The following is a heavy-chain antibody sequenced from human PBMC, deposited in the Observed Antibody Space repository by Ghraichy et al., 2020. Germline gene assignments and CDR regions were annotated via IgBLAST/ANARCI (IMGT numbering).Heavy chain of an antibody. CDR3: ARDQSGSYLN. CDR2: INPNTGGT. J-gene: IGHJ4*02. Sequence: ASVKVSCKASGYTFTDYYIHWARQAPGQGLEWMGLINPNTGGTNYAQKFQGRVTMTRDTSISTAYMELSRLGSDDTAVYYCARDQSGSYLNWGQGTLVTVPP. CDR1: GYTFTDYY. V-gene: IGHV1-2*02. D-gene: IGHD1-26*01.